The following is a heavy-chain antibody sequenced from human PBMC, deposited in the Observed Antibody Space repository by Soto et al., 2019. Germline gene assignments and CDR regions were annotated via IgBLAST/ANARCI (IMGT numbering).Heavy chain of an antibody. CDR3: ARDLYGDYIFDY. V-gene: IGHV3-48*01. CDR1: GFTFSSYS. D-gene: IGHD4-17*01. J-gene: IGHJ4*02. Sequence: GGSLRLSCAASGFTFSSYSMNWVRQAPGKGLEWVSYISSIYSTIYYADSVKGRSTISRDNAKNSLYLQMNSLRAEDTAVYYCARDLYGDYIFDYWGQGTLVTVSS. CDR2: ISSIYSTI.